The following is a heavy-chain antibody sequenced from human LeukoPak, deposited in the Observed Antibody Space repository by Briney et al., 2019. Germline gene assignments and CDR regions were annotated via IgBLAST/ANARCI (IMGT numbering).Heavy chain of an antibody. D-gene: IGHD3-10*01. CDR1: GYSISSGYY. CDR2: IYHSGST. J-gene: IGHJ4*02. CDR3: ARESPYYYGSGPQYYFDY. Sequence: SETLSLTCTVSGYSISSGYYWGWIRQPPGKGLEWIGSIYHSGSTYYNPSLKSRVTISVDTSKNQFSLKLSSVTAADTAVYYCARESPYYYGSGPQYYFDYWGQGTLVTVSS. V-gene: IGHV4-38-2*02.